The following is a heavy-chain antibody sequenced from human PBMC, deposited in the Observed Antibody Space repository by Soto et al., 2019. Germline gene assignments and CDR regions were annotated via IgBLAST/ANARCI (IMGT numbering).Heavy chain of an antibody. D-gene: IGHD1-1*01. CDR2: IDPSDSYT. Sequence: PGESLKISCHRPGYTFTSYWITWVRQMPGKGLEWMGRIDPSDSYTHYSPSFQGHVTISVDKSISTAYLQWSSLKASDIAMYYCTRHPSAAGIYGLDVWGQGTTVTVSS. CDR1: GYTFTSYW. V-gene: IGHV5-10-1*01. J-gene: IGHJ6*02. CDR3: TRHPSAAGIYGLDV.